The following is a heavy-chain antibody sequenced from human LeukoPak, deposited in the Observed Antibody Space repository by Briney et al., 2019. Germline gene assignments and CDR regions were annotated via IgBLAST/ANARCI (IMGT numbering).Heavy chain of an antibody. D-gene: IGHD1/OR15-1a*01. CDR2: FDPEDGET. V-gene: IGHV1-24*01. CDR3: ARDRETGTT. Sequence: ASAKVSCKVSGYTLTELSMHWVRQAPGKGLEWMGGFDPEDGETIYAQKFQGRVTITADESTSTAYMELSSLRSEDTAVYYCARDRETGTTWGQGTLVTVSS. J-gene: IGHJ4*02. CDR1: GYTLTELS.